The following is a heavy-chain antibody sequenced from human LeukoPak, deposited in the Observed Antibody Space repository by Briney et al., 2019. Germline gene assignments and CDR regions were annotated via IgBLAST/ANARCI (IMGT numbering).Heavy chain of an antibody. CDR3: ATPAIVGATTGWFDP. CDR2: FRGSGGST. D-gene: IGHD1-26*01. CDR1: GFTFSSYA. Sequence: PGGSLRLSCAAPGFTFSSYAMSWVRQAPGKGLEWVSAFRGSGGSTYYADSVKGRFTISRDNSKNTLYLQMNSLRAEDTAVYYCATPAIVGATTGWFDPWGQGTLVTVSS. J-gene: IGHJ5*02. V-gene: IGHV3-23*01.